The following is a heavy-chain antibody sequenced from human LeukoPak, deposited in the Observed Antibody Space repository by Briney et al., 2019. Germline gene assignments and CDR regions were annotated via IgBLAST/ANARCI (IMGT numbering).Heavy chain of an antibody. D-gene: IGHD2-21*02. CDR2: ISGSGGST. CDR1: GFTFSSYA. CDR3: ANRIDPYCGGDCYSSHY. V-gene: IGHV3-23*01. J-gene: IGHJ4*02. Sequence: GGSLRLSCAASGFTFSSYAMSWVRQAPGKGLEWVSAISGSGGSTYYADSVKGRFTISSDNSKNTLYLQMNSLRAEDTAVYYCANRIDPYCGGDCYSSHYWGQGTLVTVSS.